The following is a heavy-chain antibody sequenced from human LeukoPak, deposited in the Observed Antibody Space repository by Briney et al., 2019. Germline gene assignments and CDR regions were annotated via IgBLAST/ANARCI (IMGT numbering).Heavy chain of an antibody. Sequence: SGGSLRLSCAASGLTFSNYAMHWVRQAPGKGLEWVAVISYDGSDKDYADSVKGRFTISRDNSKNTLYLQLNSLRVEDTAVYYCVRVGRMWQPLGYYFDYWGQGTLVTVSS. CDR1: GLTFSNYA. CDR3: VRVGRMWQPLGYYFDY. J-gene: IGHJ4*02. D-gene: IGHD5-12*01. V-gene: IGHV3-30*04. CDR2: ISYDGSDK.